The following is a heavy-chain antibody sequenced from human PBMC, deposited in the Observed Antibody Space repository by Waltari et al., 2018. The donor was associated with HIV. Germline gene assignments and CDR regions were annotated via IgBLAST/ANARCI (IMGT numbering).Heavy chain of an antibody. V-gene: IGHV3-9*01. Sequence: EVQLVESGGGLVQPGRSLRLSCAASGFTFDDYAMHWVREAPGKGRGWVSGIRWNSGSIGYADSVKGRVTISRDNAKNSLYLQMNSLRAEDTALYYCAKDMVGATTGAFDIWGQGTMVTVSS. D-gene: IGHD1-26*01. CDR1: GFTFDDYA. CDR3: AKDMVGATTGAFDI. J-gene: IGHJ3*02. CDR2: IRWNSGSI.